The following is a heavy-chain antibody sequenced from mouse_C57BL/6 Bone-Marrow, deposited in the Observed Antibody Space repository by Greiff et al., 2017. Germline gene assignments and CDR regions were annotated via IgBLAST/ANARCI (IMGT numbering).Heavy chain of an antibody. Sequence: EVQLQQSGAELVRPGASVKLSCTASGFNITDDYIPWVKQSPEQGLEWIGWIDPEIGDTEYASKFQGKATITSDTSSNTAYLQLSSLTSEDTAVYYCSSVGGNHFDFGGQGTPLTVAS. V-gene: IGHV14-4*01. CDR3: SSVGGNHFDF. D-gene: IGHD1-1*02. J-gene: IGHJ2*01. CDR2: IDPEIGDT. CDR1: GFNITDDY.